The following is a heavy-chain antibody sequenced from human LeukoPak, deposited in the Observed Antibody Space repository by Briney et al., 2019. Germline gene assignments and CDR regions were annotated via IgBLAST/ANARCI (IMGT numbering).Heavy chain of an antibody. V-gene: IGHV3-30*18. CDR3: AKVPTYYYDSSGYPIY. Sequence: GGSLRLSCAASGFTFSSYGMHWVRQAPGKGLEWVAVISYDGSNKYYADSVKGRFTISRDNSKNTLYLQMNSLRAEDTAVYYCAKVPTYYYDSSGYPIYWGQGTLVTVSS. D-gene: IGHD3-22*01. J-gene: IGHJ4*02. CDR2: ISYDGSNK. CDR1: GFTFSSYG.